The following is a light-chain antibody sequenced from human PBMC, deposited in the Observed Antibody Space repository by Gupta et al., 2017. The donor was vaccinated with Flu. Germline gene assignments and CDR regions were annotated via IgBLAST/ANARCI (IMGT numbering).Light chain of an antibody. CDR3: QTWVTGIRV. J-gene: IGLJ3*02. CDR2: LSSDGSH. CDR1: SGHSSYA. V-gene: IGLV4-69*01. Sequence: VKLTCTLSSGHSSYAIAWHQQQPEKGPRYLMKLSSDGSHSKGDGIPDRFSGSSSGAERYLTITSLQSEDEADYYCQTWVTGIRVFGGGTKLTVL.